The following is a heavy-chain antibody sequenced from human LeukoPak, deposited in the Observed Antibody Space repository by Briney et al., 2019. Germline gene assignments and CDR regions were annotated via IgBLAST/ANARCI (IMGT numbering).Heavy chain of an antibody. CDR3: ARRKRDGYNPPPFDY. Sequence: ASVKVSCKASGYTFTSYGISWVRQAPGQGLEWMGWISAYNGNTNYAQKLQGRVTMTTDTSTSTAYMELRSLRSDDTAVYYCARRKRDGYNPPPFDYWGQGTLVTVPS. D-gene: IGHD5-24*01. CDR2: ISAYNGNT. J-gene: IGHJ4*02. V-gene: IGHV1-18*01. CDR1: GYTFTSYG.